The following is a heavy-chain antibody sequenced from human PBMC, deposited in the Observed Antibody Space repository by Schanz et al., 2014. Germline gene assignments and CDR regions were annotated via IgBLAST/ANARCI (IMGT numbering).Heavy chain of an antibody. Sequence: EVQLVESGGGWVQPGGSLRLSCAASGFTFSSYSMNWVRQAPGKGLEWVSYISSSSSTRYYADSVKGRFTISRDNAKNSLFLQMNSLRAENTAVYYCVSDSFFAFDYCGQGTLITVSS. CDR3: VSDSFFAFDY. J-gene: IGHJ4*02. D-gene: IGHD3-3*01. V-gene: IGHV3-48*04. CDR1: GFTFSSYS. CDR2: ISSSSSTR.